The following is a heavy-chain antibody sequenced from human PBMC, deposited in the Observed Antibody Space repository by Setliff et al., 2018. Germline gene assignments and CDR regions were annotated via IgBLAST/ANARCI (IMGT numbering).Heavy chain of an antibody. Sequence: SETLSLTCTVSGGSISSGVYYWTWIRQPAGKGLEWIGHVYSRGTTNYNPFLKSRLTISADTSKNQFSLRLSSVTAADTAVYYCARGRFQYVGDSYYFDYWGQGDLVTVSS. CDR1: GGSISSGVYY. D-gene: IGHD4-17*01. V-gene: IGHV4-61*09. CDR3: ARGRFQYVGDSYYFDY. J-gene: IGHJ4*02. CDR2: VYSRGTT.